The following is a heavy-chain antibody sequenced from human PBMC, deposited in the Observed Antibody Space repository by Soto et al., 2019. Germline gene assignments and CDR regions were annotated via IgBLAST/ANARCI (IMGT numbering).Heavy chain of an antibody. J-gene: IGHJ4*02. V-gene: IGHV1-18*04. CDR2: ISCYNGNT. CDR3: ARSHWQPDYLEGFDY. CDR1: GYTFTSHG. Sequence: QVQLVQSGSEVKKPGASVRVSCKTSGYTFTSHGLTWVRQAPGQGLEWMGWISCYNGNTNYAQRFQGRVTLTTDTSTSTAFIDLTSLKSDDTAVYFCARSHWQPDYLEGFDYWGQGTLITVSS. D-gene: IGHD1-1*01.